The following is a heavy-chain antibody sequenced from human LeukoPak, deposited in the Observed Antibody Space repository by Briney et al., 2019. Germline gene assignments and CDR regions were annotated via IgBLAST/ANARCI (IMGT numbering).Heavy chain of an antibody. V-gene: IGHV4-4*07. CDR1: GGSISGYY. D-gene: IGHD4-17*01. J-gene: IGHJ4*02. CDR3: AREYGDLDY. CDR2: IYSSGSA. Sequence: SEALSLTCTVSGGSISGYYWSWVRQPAGKGLEWIGRIYSSGSANYNPSLKSRVTMSVDTSNNQFSLKLTSVSAADTAVYYCAREYGDLDYWGQGTLVTVSS.